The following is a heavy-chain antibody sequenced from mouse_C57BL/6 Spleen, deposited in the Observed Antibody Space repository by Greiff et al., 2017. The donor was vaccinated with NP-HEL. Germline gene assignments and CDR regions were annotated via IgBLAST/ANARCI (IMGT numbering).Heavy chain of an antibody. V-gene: IGHV14-2*01. J-gene: IGHJ4*01. CDR2: IDPEDGET. CDR3: ATSHYDSSSYYYAMDY. D-gene: IGHD1-1*01. Sequence: EVQLQQSGAELVKPGASVKLSCTASGFNIKDYYMHWVKQRTEQGLEWIGRIDPEDGETKYAPKFQGKDTITADTSSNTAYLQLSSLTYEDTAVYYCATSHYDSSSYYYAMDYWGQGTSVTVSS. CDR1: GFNIKDYY.